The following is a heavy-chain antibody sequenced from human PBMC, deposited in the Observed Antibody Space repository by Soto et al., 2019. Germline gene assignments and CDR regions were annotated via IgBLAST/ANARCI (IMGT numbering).Heavy chain of an antibody. CDR1: GGSISSSNYY. V-gene: IGHV4-39*07. CDR3: ARVWGGAFDF. D-gene: IGHD3-10*01. J-gene: IGHJ3*01. CDR2: INYNGST. Sequence: SETLSLTCTVSGGSISSSNYYWGWIRQPPGKGLEWIGSINYNGSTNYNPSLKSRVKKSVDKSKKKISLKLSSVTTADTAVYYCARVWGGAFDFWGQGTMVTVSS.